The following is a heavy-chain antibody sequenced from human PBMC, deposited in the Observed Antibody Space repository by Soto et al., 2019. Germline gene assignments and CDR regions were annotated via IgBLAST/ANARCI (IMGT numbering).Heavy chain of an antibody. V-gene: IGHV4-4*02. CDR1: GDSITSRNW. J-gene: IGHJ6*02. CDR3: ATQTISYCLDI. D-gene: IGHD3-3*01. CDR2: MHYDGTT. Sequence: QVQLQESGPGLVLPSGTLSLTCGVSGDSITSRNWWAWVRQTPGKGLEWIGEMHYDGTTNYNPSLKSRVITSIVTTRNQFSLRLKSLTAADTALYYCATQTISYCLDIWGQGTMVTVSS.